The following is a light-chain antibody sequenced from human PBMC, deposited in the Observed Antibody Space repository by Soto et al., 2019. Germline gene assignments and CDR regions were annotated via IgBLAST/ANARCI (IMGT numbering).Light chain of an antibody. V-gene: IGLV1-44*01. CDR3: AAWDDSLNGPV. Sequence: QSVLTQPPSASGTPGQRVNISCSGSSSNIGSSVVNWYQQLPGTAPKLLIYSNNQRSSGVPDRFSGSKSGTSASLAISGLQSEDEADYYCAAWDDSLNGPVFGTGTKVTVL. CDR2: SNN. J-gene: IGLJ1*01. CDR1: SSNIGSSV.